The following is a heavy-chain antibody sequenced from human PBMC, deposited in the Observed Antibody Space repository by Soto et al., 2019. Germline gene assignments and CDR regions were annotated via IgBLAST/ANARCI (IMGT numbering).Heavy chain of an antibody. CDR1: GFTFSSYS. J-gene: IGHJ5*02. V-gene: IGHV3-48*01. D-gene: IGHD2-2*01. CDR3: AREYXXSTSXLNWFDP. Sequence: GSLRLSCAASGFTFSSYSMNWVRQAPGKGLEWVSYISSSSSTIYYADSVKGRFTISRDNAKNSLYLQMNSLRAEDTAVYYXAREYXXSTSXLNWFDPCGQGTLVTXSS. CDR2: ISSSSSTI.